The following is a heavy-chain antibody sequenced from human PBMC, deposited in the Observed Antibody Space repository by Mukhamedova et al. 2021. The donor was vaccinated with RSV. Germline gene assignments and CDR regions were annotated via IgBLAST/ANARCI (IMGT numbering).Heavy chain of an antibody. Sequence: SWIRQPPGKGLEWIGEINHSGSTNYNPSLKSRVTISVDTSKNQFSLKLSSVTAADTAVYYCARRLLWYLYGMAVWGQGTKVTVSS. CDR3: ARRLLWYLYGMAV. V-gene: IGHV4-34*01. CDR2: INHSGST. D-gene: IGHD3-10*01. J-gene: IGHJ6*02.